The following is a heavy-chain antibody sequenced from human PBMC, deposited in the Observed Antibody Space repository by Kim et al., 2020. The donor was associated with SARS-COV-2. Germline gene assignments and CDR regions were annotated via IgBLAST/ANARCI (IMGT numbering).Heavy chain of an antibody. CDR1: GFTFSSYA. CDR3: AKDAPRGLFDWLFTGDWFDP. J-gene: IGHJ5*02. Sequence: GGSLRLSCAASGFTFSSYAMSWVRQAPGKGLEWVSAISGSGGSTYYADSVKGRFTISRDNSKNTLYLQMNSLRAEDTAVYYCAKDAPRGLFDWLFTGDWFDPWGQGTLVTVSS. D-gene: IGHD3-9*01. V-gene: IGHV3-23*01. CDR2: ISGSGGST.